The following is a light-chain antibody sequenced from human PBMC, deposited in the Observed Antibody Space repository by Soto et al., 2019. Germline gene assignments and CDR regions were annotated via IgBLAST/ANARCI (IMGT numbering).Light chain of an antibody. CDR1: QTVIQNY. CDR3: RQYGSSPLT. J-gene: IGKJ4*01. V-gene: IGKV3-20*01. CDR2: GTS. Sequence: IVLTQSTYTLSMSPGETVTLYCMASQTVIQNYLAWHQQKPGKAPRLVIHGTSSRATGIPERFSGSGSGTDLTLTFSRLEPEHVEVYYCRQYGSSPLTCGGGTKVDIK.